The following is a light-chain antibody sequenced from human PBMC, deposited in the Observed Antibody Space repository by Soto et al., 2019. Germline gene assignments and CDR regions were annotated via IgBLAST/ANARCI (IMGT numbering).Light chain of an antibody. CDR2: EVT. Sequence: QSALTQPPSASGSPGQSVTISCTGTSSDVGAYNYVSWYQQHAGKAPKLVIYEVTKRPSGVPDRFSGSKSANTASLTVSGLQAEDEADYYCSSFASGATWVFGGGTKLTVL. J-gene: IGLJ3*02. V-gene: IGLV2-8*01. CDR1: SSDVGAYNY. CDR3: SSFASGATWV.